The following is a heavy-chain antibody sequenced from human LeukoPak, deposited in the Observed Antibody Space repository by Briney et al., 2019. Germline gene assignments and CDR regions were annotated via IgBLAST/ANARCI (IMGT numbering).Heavy chain of an antibody. J-gene: IGHJ4*02. D-gene: IGHD2-21*02. CDR3: AGSSDSYYFAY. Sequence: GGSLRLSCAASGFTFSTYAMSWVRQAPGKGLEWVSGISGGGGSTYYADSVKGRFTISRDNSKNTLYPQMNSLRVEDTAVYYCAGSSDSYYFAYWGQGTLVTVSS. V-gene: IGHV3-23*01. CDR1: GFTFSTYA. CDR2: ISGGGGST.